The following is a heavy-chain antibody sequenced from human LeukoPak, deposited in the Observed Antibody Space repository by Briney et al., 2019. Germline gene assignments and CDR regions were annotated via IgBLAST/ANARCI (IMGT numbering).Heavy chain of an antibody. Sequence: SGGSLRLSCAASGFTFSSYSMNWVRQAPGKGLEWVSSISSSSGYIYYADSVKGRFTISRDNAKNSLWLQMNSLTAEDTAVYYCARGHQGDLYGMDVWGQGTTVTVSS. J-gene: IGHJ6*02. CDR3: ARGHQGDLYGMDV. V-gene: IGHV3-21*01. CDR2: ISSSSGYI. CDR1: GFTFSSYS.